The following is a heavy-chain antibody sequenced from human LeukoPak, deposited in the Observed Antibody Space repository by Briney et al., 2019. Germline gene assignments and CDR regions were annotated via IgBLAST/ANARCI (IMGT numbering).Heavy chain of an antibody. CDR1: GYTFTSYG. J-gene: IGHJ4*02. CDR3: ARAGRFGELFTFDY. D-gene: IGHD3-10*01. V-gene: IGHV1-18*01. CDR2: ISAYNGNT. Sequence: ASVKVSCKASGYTFTSYGISWVRQAPGQGLEWMGWISAYNGNTNYAQKLQSRVTMTPDTSTSTAYMELRSLRSDDPAVYYCARAGRFGELFTFDYWGQGTLVTVSS.